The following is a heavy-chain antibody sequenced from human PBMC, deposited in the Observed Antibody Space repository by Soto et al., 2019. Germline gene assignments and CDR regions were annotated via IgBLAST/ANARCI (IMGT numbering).Heavy chain of an antibody. CDR2: INAGNGNT. V-gene: IGHV1-3*01. CDR3: ARSYGSGSYYISGFDY. J-gene: IGHJ4*02. D-gene: IGHD3-10*01. CDR1: GYTFTSYA. Sequence: QVQLVQSGAEVKKPGASVKVSCKASGYTFTSYAMHWVRQAPGQRLEWMGWINAGNGNTKYSQKFQGRVTITRDTFASTAYMELSSLRSEDTAVYYCARSYGSGSYYISGFDYWGQGTLVTVSS.